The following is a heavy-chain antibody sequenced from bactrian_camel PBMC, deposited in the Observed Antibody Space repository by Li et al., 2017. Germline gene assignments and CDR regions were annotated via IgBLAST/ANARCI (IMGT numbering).Heavy chain of an antibody. D-gene: IGHD2*01. CDR1: GYTYIRYS. J-gene: IGHJ4*01. V-gene: IGHV3S53*01. CDR2: FDSDGRT. CDR3: AAGIPKIAPLGHVGHWDQCRSAYSY. Sequence: HVQLVESGGGSVQAGGSLRLSCAVSGYTYIRYSIGWFRQAPGKEREGVAAFDSDGRTTYADSVKGRFTISQDRNEKAVYLRMDSLKPEDTAMYYCAAGIPKIAPLGHVGHWDQCRSAYSYWGRGTQVTVS.